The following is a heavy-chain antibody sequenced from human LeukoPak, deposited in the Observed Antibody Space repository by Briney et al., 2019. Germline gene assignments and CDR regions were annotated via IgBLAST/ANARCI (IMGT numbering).Heavy chain of an antibody. Sequence: SETLSLTSTVSGGSISSYYWSWIRQPPGKGLEWIGYIYYSGSTNYNPSLKIRVTISVDTSKNQFSLKLSSVTAADTAVYYCARGSLVVVPAATANYYYYYMDVWGKGTTVTVSS. CDR3: ARGSLVVVPAATANYYYYYMDV. CDR2: IYYSGST. CDR1: GGSISSYY. D-gene: IGHD2-2*01. V-gene: IGHV4-59*01. J-gene: IGHJ6*03.